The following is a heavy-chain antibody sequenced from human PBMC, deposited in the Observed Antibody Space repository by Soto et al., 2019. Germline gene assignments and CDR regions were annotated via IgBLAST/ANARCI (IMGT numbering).Heavy chain of an antibody. CDR3: AKDQATGYGATVDY. Sequence: QVQLVESGGGVVQPGRSLRLSCAASGFTFSSYGMHWVRQAPGKGLEWVAVISYDGSNKYYADSVKGRFTISRVNSKNTLYLQMNSLRAEDTAVYYCAKDQATGYGATVDYWGQGTLVTVSS. V-gene: IGHV3-30*18. CDR1: GFTFSSYG. D-gene: IGHD1-26*01. CDR2: ISYDGSNK. J-gene: IGHJ4*02.